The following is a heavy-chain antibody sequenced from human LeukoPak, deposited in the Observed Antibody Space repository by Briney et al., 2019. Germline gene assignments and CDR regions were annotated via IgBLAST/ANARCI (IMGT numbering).Heavy chain of an antibody. CDR2: IYYSGST. V-gene: IGHV4-59*01. CDR1: GGSISSYY. CDR3: ARGFGEAAAGTGEDY. J-gene: IGHJ4*02. Sequence: SETLSLTCTVSGGSISSYYWSWIRQPPGKGLEWIGYIYYSGSTNYNPSLKSRVTISVDTSKNQFSLKLSSVTAADTAVYYCARGFGEAAAGTGEDYWGQGTLVTVSS. D-gene: IGHD6-13*01.